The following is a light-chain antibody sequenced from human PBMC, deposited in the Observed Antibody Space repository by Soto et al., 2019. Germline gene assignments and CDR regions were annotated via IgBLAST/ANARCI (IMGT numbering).Light chain of an antibody. V-gene: IGKV3-15*01. CDR1: QSISSN. Sequence: EIVMTQSPATLSRSPGERATLSCRALQSISSNLAWSQQKPGQAPRLLIYGASTRATGIPARFSGSGSGTDFTLTISSLQSEDFAIYYCQQYNNWPPLYTFGQGTKLENK. CDR2: GAS. J-gene: IGKJ2*01. CDR3: QQYNNWPPLYT.